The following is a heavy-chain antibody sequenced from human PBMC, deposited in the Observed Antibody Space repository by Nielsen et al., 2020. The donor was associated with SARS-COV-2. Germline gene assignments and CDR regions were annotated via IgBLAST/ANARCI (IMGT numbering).Heavy chain of an antibody. D-gene: IGHD2-2*01. CDR1: GYTFTGYY. V-gene: IGHV1-2*02. CDR2: INPNSGGT. J-gene: IGHJ6*02. Sequence: ASVKVSCKASGYTFTGYYMHWVRQAPGQGLEWMGWINPNSGGTNYAQKFQGRVTMTRDTSISTAYMELSRLRSDDTAVYYCARDLAYCSSTSCKPPYYYYGMDVWGQGTTVTVSS. CDR3: ARDLAYCSSTSCKPPYYYYGMDV.